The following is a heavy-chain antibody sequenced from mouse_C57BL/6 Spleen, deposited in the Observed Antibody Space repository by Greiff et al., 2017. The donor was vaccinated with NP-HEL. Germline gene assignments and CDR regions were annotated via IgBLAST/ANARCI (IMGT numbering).Heavy chain of an antibody. CDR3: ASSTVVALYAMDY. CDR2: IHPNSGST. J-gene: IGHJ4*01. V-gene: IGHV1-64*01. Sequence: QVQLQQSGAELVKPGASVKLSCKASGYTFTSYWMHWVKQRPGQGLEWIGMIHPNSGSTNYNEKFKSKATLTVDKSSSTAYMQLSSLTSEDSAVYYCASSTVVALYAMDYWGQGTSVTVSS. CDR1: GYTFTSYW. D-gene: IGHD1-1*01.